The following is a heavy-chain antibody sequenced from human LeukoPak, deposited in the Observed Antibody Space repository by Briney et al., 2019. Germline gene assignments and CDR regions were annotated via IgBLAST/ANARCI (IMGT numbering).Heavy chain of an antibody. J-gene: IGHJ4*02. Sequence: PGGSLRLSCVASGFTFSSYSMNWVRQAPGKGLEWVSHISSSSRTIFYADSVKGRFTISRDNAKNSLYLQTNSLRDEDTAVYYCASSDYWGQGTLVTVSS. V-gene: IGHV3-48*02. CDR3: ASSDY. CDR1: GFTFSSYS. CDR2: ISSSSRTI.